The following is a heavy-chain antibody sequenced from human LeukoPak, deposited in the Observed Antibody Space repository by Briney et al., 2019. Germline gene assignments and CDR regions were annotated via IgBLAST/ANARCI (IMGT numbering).Heavy chain of an antibody. V-gene: IGHV1-69*04. CDR1: GYTFTSYA. Sequence: ASVKVSCKASGYTFTSYAISWVRQAPGQGLEWMGRIIPILGIANYAQKFQGRVTITADKSTSTAYMELSSLRSEDTAVYYCAREVEYSSSWSPGYYYGMDVWGQGTTVTVSS. CDR3: AREVEYSSSWSPGYYYGMDV. D-gene: IGHD6-13*01. J-gene: IGHJ6*02. CDR2: IIPILGIA.